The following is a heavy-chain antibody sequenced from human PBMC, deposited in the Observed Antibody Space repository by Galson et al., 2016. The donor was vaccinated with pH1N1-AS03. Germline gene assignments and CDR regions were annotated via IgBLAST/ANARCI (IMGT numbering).Heavy chain of an antibody. J-gene: IGHJ4*02. CDR3: ARGAKFSGIVGRLKSYFDN. CDR2: ISHDGSSK. Sequence: SLRLSCAASGFTFSSYAMHWVRQAPGRGLEWVTVISHDGSSKYYADPGKGRFPISRDNSKNTLYVQRNSLRAEDTAVYYCARGAKFSGIVGRLKSYFDNWGQGTLVTVSS. V-gene: IGHV3-30*04. D-gene: IGHD6-6*01. CDR1: GFTFSSYA.